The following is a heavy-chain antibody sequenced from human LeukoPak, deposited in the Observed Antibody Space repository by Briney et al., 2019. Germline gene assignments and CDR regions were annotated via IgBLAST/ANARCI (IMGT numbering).Heavy chain of an antibody. D-gene: IGHD3-22*01. Sequence: SVKVSCKASGGTFSNYAINWVRQAPGQGLDWMGGIIPMFSTVNYAQKFQGRVTITTDESTNTAYMELSGLRSEDTAVYYCARNHDNTGYYDAYFDYWGQGTLVTVSS. J-gene: IGHJ4*02. CDR1: GGTFSNYA. CDR2: IIPMFSTV. CDR3: ARNHDNTGYYDAYFDY. V-gene: IGHV1-69*05.